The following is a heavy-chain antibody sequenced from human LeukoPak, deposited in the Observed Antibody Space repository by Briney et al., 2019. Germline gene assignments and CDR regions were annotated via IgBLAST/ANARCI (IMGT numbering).Heavy chain of an antibody. D-gene: IGHD6-19*01. J-gene: IGHJ4*02. CDR3: AKVYQSGWSYFDY. CDR2: FKKRGYDT. CDR1: GFDLSAYA. V-gene: IGHV3-23*01. Sequence: PGGSLRLSCVVSGFDLSAYAMSWVRQAPGKGLEWVSGFKKRGYDTDYADSVKGRFTISRDNSQNTVYLQMTSLRSEDTAMYFCAKVYQSGWSYFDYWGQGALVTVSP.